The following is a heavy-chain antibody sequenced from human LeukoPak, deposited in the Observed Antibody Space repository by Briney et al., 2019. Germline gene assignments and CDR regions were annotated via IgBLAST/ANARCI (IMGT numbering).Heavy chain of an antibody. CDR1: GFTFNNYA. V-gene: IGHV3-23*01. J-gene: IGHJ4*02. D-gene: IGHD3-10*01. CDR3: AKDLLSGTGYYSWGIFDS. CDR2: ISGTGVKT. Sequence: GGSLGLSCAASGFTFNNYAISWVRQTLGKGLEWVSRISGTGVKTVYSDSVKGRFTISRDNSKNTLYLQMNTLRADDTAVYYCAKDLLSGTGYYSWGIFDSWGQGTLVTVSS.